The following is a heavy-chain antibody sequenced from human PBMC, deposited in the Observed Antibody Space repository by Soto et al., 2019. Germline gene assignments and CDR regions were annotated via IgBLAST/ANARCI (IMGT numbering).Heavy chain of an antibody. J-gene: IGHJ6*02. Sequence: PGGSLRLSCAASGFTFSSYGMHWVRQAPGKGLEWVAVISYDGSNKYYADSVKGRFTISRDNSKNTLYLQMNSLRAEDTAVYYCAKRGVPAPYNYYYYYGMDVWGQGTTVTVSS. CDR2: ISYDGSNK. V-gene: IGHV3-30*18. CDR3: AKRGVPAPYNYYYYYGMDV. D-gene: IGHD2-2*01. CDR1: GFTFSSYG.